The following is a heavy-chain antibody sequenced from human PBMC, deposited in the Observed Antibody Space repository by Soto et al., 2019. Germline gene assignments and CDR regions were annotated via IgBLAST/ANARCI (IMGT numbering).Heavy chain of an antibody. D-gene: IGHD5-12*01. Sequence: QVQLQESGPGLVKPSQTLSLTCTVSGGSISSGGYYWSWIRQHPGKGLEWIGYIYYSGSTYYNPSLMSRVTISVDPSKNQFSLKLSSVTAADTAVYYCAREAAATMHFDYWGQGTLVTVSS. J-gene: IGHJ4*02. CDR3: AREAAATMHFDY. CDR2: IYYSGST. CDR1: GGSISSGGYY. V-gene: IGHV4-31*03.